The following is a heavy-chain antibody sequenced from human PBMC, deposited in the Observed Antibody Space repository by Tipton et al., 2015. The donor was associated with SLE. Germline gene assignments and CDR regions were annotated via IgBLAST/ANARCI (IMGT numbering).Heavy chain of an antibody. J-gene: IGHJ4*02. V-gene: IGHV3-7*01. CDR3: ARMEWGGPFDY. Sequence: SLRLSCAASGFTFSSYWMSWVRQAPGKGLEWVANIKEDGSEKNYVDSVKGRFTISRDNAENSLDLQMNSLRAEDTAVYYCARMEWGGPFDYWGQGTLVTVSS. D-gene: IGHD3-10*01. CDR1: GFTFSSYW. CDR2: IKEDGSEK.